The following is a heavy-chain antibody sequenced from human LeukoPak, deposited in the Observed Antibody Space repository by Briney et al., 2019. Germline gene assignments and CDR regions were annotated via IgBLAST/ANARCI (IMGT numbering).Heavy chain of an antibody. Sequence: GSLRLSCAASGFVFRNYFMSWVRQAPGKGLEWVASIKNDGSEKNYVDSVKGRFTISRDNTKNSLYLQMNSLRVEDTAVFYCARDQYDTWSRRGNFDSWGQGTLVIVSS. V-gene: IGHV3-7*03. CDR3: ARDQYDTWSRRGNFDS. CDR1: GFVFRNYF. J-gene: IGHJ4*02. CDR2: IKNDGSEK. D-gene: IGHD3-3*01.